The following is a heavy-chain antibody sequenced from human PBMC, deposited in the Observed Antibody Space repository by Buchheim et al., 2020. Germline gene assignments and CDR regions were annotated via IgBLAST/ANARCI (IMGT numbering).Heavy chain of an antibody. CDR1: GFSFSTNA. Sequence: DVQLLQSGGGLVQPGGSLRLSCAASGFSFSTNAMSWVRQAPGRGLEWVSGIGGDGRSHYADSVQGRVTISRDSSKDPLDLQMNGLRVEDTATYYCAKDLHFWSAMDYWGQGAL. D-gene: IGHD3-3*02. CDR2: IGGDGRS. J-gene: IGHJ4*02. V-gene: IGHV3-23*01. CDR3: AKDLHFWSAMDY.